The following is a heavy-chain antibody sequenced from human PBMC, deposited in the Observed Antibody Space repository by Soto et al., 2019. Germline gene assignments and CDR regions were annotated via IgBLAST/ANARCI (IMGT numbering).Heavy chain of an antibody. V-gene: IGHV4-34*01. CDR2: INHSGST. Sequence: SETLSLTCAVYGGSFSGYYWSWIRQPPGKGLEWIGEINHSGSTNYNPSLKSRVTISVDTSKNQFSLKLSSVTAADTAVYYCARGWNDYDRFDYWGQGTLVTVSS. CDR3: ARGWNDYDRFDY. CDR1: GGSFSGYY. D-gene: IGHD3-22*01. J-gene: IGHJ4*02.